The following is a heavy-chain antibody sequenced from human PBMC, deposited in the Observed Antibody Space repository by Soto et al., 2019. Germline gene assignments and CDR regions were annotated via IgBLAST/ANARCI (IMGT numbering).Heavy chain of an antibody. CDR1: GFTFSSYS. V-gene: IGHV3-21*01. CDR2: ISSSSSYI. CDR3: ARQTRGLYGDHGAFDY. D-gene: IGHD2-21*02. J-gene: IGHJ4*02. Sequence: EVQLVESGGGLVKPGGSLRLSCAASGFTFSSYSMNWVRQAPGKGLEWVSSISSSSSYIYYADSVKGRFTISRDNAKNSLYLQMNSLRAEDTAVYYCARQTRGLYGDHGAFDYWGQGTLVTVSS.